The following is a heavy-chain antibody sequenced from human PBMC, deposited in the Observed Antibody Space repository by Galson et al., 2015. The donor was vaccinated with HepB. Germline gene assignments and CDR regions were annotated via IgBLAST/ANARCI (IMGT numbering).Heavy chain of an antibody. Sequence: SLRLSCAASGFTFSSYGMSWVRQAPGKGLERVSTISGRGGNTYYAEPVKGRLTISRDNSKNTLYLQMNSLRDEDTDIYFCARHVEYYDTNGQSDAFHIWGQGTMVTVSS. J-gene: IGHJ3*02. CDR1: GFTFSSYG. V-gene: IGHV3-23*01. CDR3: ARHVEYYDTNGQSDAFHI. D-gene: IGHD3-22*01. CDR2: ISGRGGNT.